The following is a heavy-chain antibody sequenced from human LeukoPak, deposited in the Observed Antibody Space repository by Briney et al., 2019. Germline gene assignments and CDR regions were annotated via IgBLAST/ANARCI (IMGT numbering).Heavy chain of an antibody. Sequence: SETLSLTCAVYGGSFSGYYWSWIRQPPGKGLEWIGEINHSGSTDYNPSLKSRVTISVDTSKNQFSLKLSSVTAADTAVYYCASCYGYSSGWYHYWGLGTLVTVSA. J-gene: IGHJ4*02. V-gene: IGHV4-34*01. D-gene: IGHD6-19*01. CDR2: INHSGST. CDR3: ASCYGYSSGWYHY. CDR1: GGSFSGYY.